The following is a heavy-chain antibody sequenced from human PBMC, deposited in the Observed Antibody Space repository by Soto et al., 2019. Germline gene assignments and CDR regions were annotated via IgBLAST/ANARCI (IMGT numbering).Heavy chain of an antibody. CDR2: ISSSGSTI. D-gene: IGHD6-6*01. J-gene: IGHJ4*02. Sequence: GGSLRLSCAASGLTFSDYYMSWIRQAPGKGLEWVSYISSSGSTIYYADSVKGRFTISRDNAKNSLYLQMNSLRAEDTAVYYCARLSIAARFYYFDYWGQGTLVTVSS. CDR3: ARLSIAARFYYFDY. V-gene: IGHV3-11*01. CDR1: GLTFSDYY.